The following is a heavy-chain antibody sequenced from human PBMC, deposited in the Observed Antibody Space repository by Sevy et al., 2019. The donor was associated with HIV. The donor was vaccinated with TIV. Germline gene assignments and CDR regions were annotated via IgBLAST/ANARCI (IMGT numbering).Heavy chain of an antibody. V-gene: IGHV1-18*01. CDR3: ARDRGRRGGDYYYYYGMDV. D-gene: IGHD3-16*01. J-gene: IGHJ6*02. CDR1: GYTFTSYG. CDR2: ISAYNGNT. Sequence: ASVKVSCKASGYTFTSYGISWVRQAPGQGLEWMGWISAYNGNTNYAQKLQGRVTMTTDTSTSTAYMALRSLRSDDTAVYYCARDRGRRGGDYYYYYGMDVWGQGTTVTVSS.